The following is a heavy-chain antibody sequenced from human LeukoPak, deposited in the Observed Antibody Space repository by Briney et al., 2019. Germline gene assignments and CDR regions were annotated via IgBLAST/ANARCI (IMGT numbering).Heavy chain of an antibody. CDR2: ISGSGGST. CDR1: GFTFSTYA. J-gene: IGHJ4*02. V-gene: IGHV3-23*01. CDR3: AREATYSYSAYFDY. Sequence: TGGSLRLSCAASGFTFSTYAMNWVRQAPGKGLEWVSAISGSGGSTYYADSVKGRFTISRDNSKNTLYLQMNSLRAEDTAVYYCAREATYSYSAYFDYWGQGTLVTVSS. D-gene: IGHD5-18*01.